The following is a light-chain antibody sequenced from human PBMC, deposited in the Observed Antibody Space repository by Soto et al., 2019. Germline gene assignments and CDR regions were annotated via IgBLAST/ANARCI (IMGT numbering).Light chain of an antibody. CDR2: GAS. V-gene: IGKV3-20*01. CDR1: QSVSSSY. CDR3: QQYGSSLT. Sequence: EIVLTQSPGTLSLSPGERATLSCRASQSVSSSYLAWYQQKPGQAPRLLIYGASSRDTGIPDRFSGSGSGTDFTLTISRLEPEDFAVYYCQQYGSSLTVGGGTKVEIK. J-gene: IGKJ4*01.